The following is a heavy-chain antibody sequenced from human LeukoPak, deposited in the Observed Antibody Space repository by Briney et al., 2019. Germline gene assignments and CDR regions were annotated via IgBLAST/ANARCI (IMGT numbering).Heavy chain of an antibody. CDR2: SSYTGIT. CDR1: GGSISSSIYY. CDR3: ARDNFYNSGGGMEDGFDI. D-gene: IGHD3-10*01. V-gene: IGHV4-39*07. Sequence: SETLSLTCIVSGGSISSSIYYWGWIRQPPGKGLEWIGSSSYTGITYYNPSLKSRVTISVDTSKNDFSLKLSSVTAADTAVYYCARDNFYNSGGGMEDGFDIWGQGTMVTVSS. J-gene: IGHJ3*02.